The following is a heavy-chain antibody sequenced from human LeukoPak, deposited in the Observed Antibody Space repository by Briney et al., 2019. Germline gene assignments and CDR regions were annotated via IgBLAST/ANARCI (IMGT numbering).Heavy chain of an antibody. CDR2: IYYSGST. D-gene: IGHD3-9*01. CDR1: GGSISSSSYY. Sequence: SETLSLTCTVSGGSISSSSYYWGWIRQPPGKGLEWIGSIYYSGSTYYNPSLKSRVTISVDTSKNQFSLKLSSVTAADTAVYYCARDGGVRYFDWLLAEAFDIWGQGTMVTVSS. J-gene: IGHJ3*02. V-gene: IGHV4-39*02. CDR3: ARDGGVRYFDWLLAEAFDI.